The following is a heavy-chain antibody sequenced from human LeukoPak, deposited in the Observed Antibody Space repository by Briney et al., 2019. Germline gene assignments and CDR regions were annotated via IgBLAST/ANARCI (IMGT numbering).Heavy chain of an antibody. D-gene: IGHD2-2*01. J-gene: IGHJ3*02. CDR2: IYYSGST. CDR1: GGSISSYY. CDR3: AVDLVGPAAISSDAFDI. V-gene: IGHV4-59*12. Sequence: SETLSLTCTVSGGSISSYYWSWIRLPPGKGLEWIGYIYYSGSTNYNPSLKSRVTIPVDTSKNQFSLELSSVTAADTAVYYCAVDLVGPAAISSDAFDIWGQGTMVTVSS.